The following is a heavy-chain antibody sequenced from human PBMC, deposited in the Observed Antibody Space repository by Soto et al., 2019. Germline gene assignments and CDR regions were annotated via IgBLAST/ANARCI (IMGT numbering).Heavy chain of an antibody. CDR1: GYSFTSYW. CDR3: ARGAFTIFGVVIFPHDAFDI. J-gene: IGHJ3*02. Sequence: GESLKISCKGSGYSFTSYWIGWVRQMPGKGLEWMGIIYPGDSDTRYSPSFQGQVTISADKSISTAYLQWSSLKASDTAMYYCARGAFTIFGVVIFPHDAFDIWGQGTMVTVSS. D-gene: IGHD3-3*01. V-gene: IGHV5-51*01. CDR2: IYPGDSDT.